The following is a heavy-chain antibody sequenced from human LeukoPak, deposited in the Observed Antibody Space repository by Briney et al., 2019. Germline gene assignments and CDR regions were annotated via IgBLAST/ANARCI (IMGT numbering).Heavy chain of an antibody. Sequence: GGSLRLSCAASGFTFSTHSMNWVRQAPGKGLEWVASISSSSIYIHYADSVRGRFTISRDNAKNSLYLQMNSLRAEDTAVYYCARDQTTYLTTTEYKWFDPWGQGTLVTVSS. V-gene: IGHV3-21*01. CDR3: ARDQTTYLTTTEYKWFDP. CDR2: ISSSSIYI. D-gene: IGHD1-1*01. CDR1: GFTFSTHS. J-gene: IGHJ5*02.